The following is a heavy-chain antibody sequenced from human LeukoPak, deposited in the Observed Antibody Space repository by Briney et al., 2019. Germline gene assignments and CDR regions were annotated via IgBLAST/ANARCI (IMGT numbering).Heavy chain of an antibody. Sequence: SETLSLTCTVSGGSISSYYWSWIRQPAGKGLEWIGRIYTSGSTNYNPSLKSRVTMSVDTSKNQFSLKLSSVTAADTAVYYCARDQGTDVDTAMALTYYFDYRGQGTLVTVSS. CDR3: ARDQGTDVDTAMALTYYFDY. CDR1: GGSISSYY. V-gene: IGHV4-4*07. J-gene: IGHJ4*02. CDR2: IYTSGST. D-gene: IGHD5-18*01.